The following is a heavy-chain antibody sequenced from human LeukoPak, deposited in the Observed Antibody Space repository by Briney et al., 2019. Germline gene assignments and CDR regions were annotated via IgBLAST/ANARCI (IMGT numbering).Heavy chain of an antibody. Sequence: GRSLRLSCAASEFTFSSYAMHWVRQAPGKGLEWVAVISYDGSNKYYADSVKGRFTISRDNSKNTLYLQMNSLRAEDTAVYYCARDPHGDYYLDYWGQGTLVTVSS. J-gene: IGHJ4*02. CDR2: ISYDGSNK. CDR3: ARDPHGDYYLDY. V-gene: IGHV3-30-3*01. CDR1: EFTFSSYA. D-gene: IGHD4-17*01.